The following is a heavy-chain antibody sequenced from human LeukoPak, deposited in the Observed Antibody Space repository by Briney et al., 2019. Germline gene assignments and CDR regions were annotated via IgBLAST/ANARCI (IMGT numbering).Heavy chain of an antibody. J-gene: IGHJ5*02. CDR3: ARVFYRAGWFDP. D-gene: IGHD2/OR15-2a*01. CDR1: GGTFSSYA. Sequence: SVKVSCKASGGTFSSYAISWVRQAPGQGLEWMGGIIPIFGTANYAQKFQGRVTITADESTSTAYMELSSLRSEDTAVYYCARVFYRAGWFDPWGQGTLVTVSS. CDR2: IIPIFGTA. V-gene: IGHV1-69*13.